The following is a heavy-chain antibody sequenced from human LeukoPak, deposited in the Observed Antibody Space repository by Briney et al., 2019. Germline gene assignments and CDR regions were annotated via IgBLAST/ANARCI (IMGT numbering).Heavy chain of an antibody. CDR3: ARSPVATINYFDY. D-gene: IGHD5-12*01. V-gene: IGHV1-46*01. CDR2: INPRGGST. CDR1: GYSFPNFY. Sequence: ASVKVSCKASGYSFPNFYIHWVRQAPGQGLEWMGIINPRGGSTNYAQKFQGRVTMTRDTSTSTAYMELSSLRSEDTAVYYCARSPVATINYFDYWGQGTLVTVSS. J-gene: IGHJ4*02.